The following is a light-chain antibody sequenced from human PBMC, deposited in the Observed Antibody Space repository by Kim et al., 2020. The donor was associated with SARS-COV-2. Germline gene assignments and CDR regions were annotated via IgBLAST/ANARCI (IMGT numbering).Light chain of an antibody. CDR3: QQYNSYSVFT. V-gene: IGKV1-5*03. J-gene: IGKJ3*01. Sequence: DIQMTQSPSTLSASVGDRVTITCRASQSISSWLAWYQQKPGKAPKLLIYKASSLESGVPSRVSGSGSGTEFTLTISSLQPDDFATYYCQQYNSYSVFTFGPGTKVDIK. CDR2: KAS. CDR1: QSISSW.